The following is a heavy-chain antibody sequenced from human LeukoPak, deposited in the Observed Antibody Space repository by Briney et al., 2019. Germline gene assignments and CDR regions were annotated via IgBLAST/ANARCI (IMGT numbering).Heavy chain of an antibody. CDR2: IYYTGST. Sequence: PSVTLSLTCTVSGGSIDSYYWSWIRQPPGKGLEWIGYIYYTGSTEYHPSLKSRVTISLDTSKNQFSLKLTSVTAADTAVYYCARVYQSAEYYFDYWGQGNLVSVSS. CDR1: GGSIDSYY. CDR3: ARVYQSAEYYFDY. J-gene: IGHJ4*02. V-gene: IGHV4-59*01. D-gene: IGHD2-2*01.